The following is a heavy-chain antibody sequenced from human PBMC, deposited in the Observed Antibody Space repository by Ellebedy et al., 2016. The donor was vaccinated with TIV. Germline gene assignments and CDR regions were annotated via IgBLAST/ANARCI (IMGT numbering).Heavy chain of an antibody. CDR2: ISGSGGST. CDR1: GFTFSSYA. CDR3: AGDSRFLESHYYYGMDV. D-gene: IGHD3-3*01. J-gene: IGHJ6*02. Sequence: GESLKISCAASGFTFSSYAMSWVRQAPGKGLEWVSAISGSGGSTYYADSVKGRFTISRDNSKNTLYLQMNSLRAEDTAVYYCAGDSRFLESHYYYGMDVWGQGTTVTVSS. V-gene: IGHV3-23*01.